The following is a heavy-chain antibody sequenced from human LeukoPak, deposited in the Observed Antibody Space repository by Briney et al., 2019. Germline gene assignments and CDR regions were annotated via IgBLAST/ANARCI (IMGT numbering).Heavy chain of an antibody. CDR1: GFTFSNYW. Sequence: PGGSLRLSCAASGFTFSNYWMSWVRQAPGKGLEWVAVISYDGSYKYYADSVKGRFTISRDNSKNTLYLQMNSLRGEDTAVYYCARDRSLGDYSSAWFDFDYWGQGTLVTVSS. D-gene: IGHD6-19*01. CDR3: ARDRSLGDYSSAWFDFDY. J-gene: IGHJ4*02. V-gene: IGHV3-30*03. CDR2: ISYDGSYK.